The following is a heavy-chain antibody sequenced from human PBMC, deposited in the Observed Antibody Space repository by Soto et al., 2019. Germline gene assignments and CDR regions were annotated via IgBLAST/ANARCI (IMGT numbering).Heavy chain of an antibody. CDR2: ISAYNGNT. Sequence: QVQLVQSGAEVKKPGASVKVSCKASGYTFTSYGISWVRQAPGQGLEWMGWISAYNGNTNYAQKLQGRVTMTTDTSTSTAYMELRSLRSDDTAVYYCARDKVVLEWFPRGGMDVWGQGTTVTVSS. CDR1: GYTFTSYG. J-gene: IGHJ6*02. CDR3: ARDKVVLEWFPRGGMDV. D-gene: IGHD3-3*01. V-gene: IGHV1-18*01.